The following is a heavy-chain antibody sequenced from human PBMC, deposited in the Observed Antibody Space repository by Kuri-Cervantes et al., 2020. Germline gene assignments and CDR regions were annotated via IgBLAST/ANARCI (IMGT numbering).Heavy chain of an antibody. Sequence: GGSLRLSCAASGFTFSSYAMSWVRQAPGKGLEWVSSISAGGGSTYYADSVKGRFTISRDNSKNTLYLQMNSLRAEDTAVYYCARGATVTIYYFDYWGQGTLVTVSS. J-gene: IGHJ4*02. CDR1: GFTFSSYA. CDR3: ARGATVTIYYFDY. V-gene: IGHV3-23*01. CDR2: ISAGGGST. D-gene: IGHD4-17*01.